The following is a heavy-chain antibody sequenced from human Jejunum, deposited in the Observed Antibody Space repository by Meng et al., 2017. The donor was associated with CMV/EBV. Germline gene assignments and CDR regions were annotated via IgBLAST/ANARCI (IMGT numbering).Heavy chain of an antibody. CDR3: TRGHSGIHIYAFDI. J-gene: IGHJ3*02. CDR2: TANKPNSYAS. Sequence: IFSHHSIDWVPPAPGKGMEWVGRTANKPNSYASKYAASVKSRFTFSRDDSQNSLYLQMNSLKSEDTAVYYCTRGHSGIHIYAFDIWGQATMVTVSS. V-gene: IGHV3-72*01. D-gene: IGHD1-26*01. CDR1: IFSHHS.